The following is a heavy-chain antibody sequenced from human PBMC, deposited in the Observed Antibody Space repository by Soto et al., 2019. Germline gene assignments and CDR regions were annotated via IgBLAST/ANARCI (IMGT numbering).Heavy chain of an antibody. CDR2: ISAYNGNT. J-gene: IGHJ4*02. CDR3: ARDPYSSGWSTGDPY. D-gene: IGHD6-19*01. CDR1: GYTFTSYG. V-gene: IGHV1-18*01. Sequence: QVQLVQSGAEVKKPGASVKVSCKASGYTFTSYGISLVRQAPGHGLEWMGWISAYNGNTNYAQKHQGRVTMTTATSTSTAYMELRSLRSDDTAVYYCARDPYSSGWSTGDPYWGQGTLVTVSS.